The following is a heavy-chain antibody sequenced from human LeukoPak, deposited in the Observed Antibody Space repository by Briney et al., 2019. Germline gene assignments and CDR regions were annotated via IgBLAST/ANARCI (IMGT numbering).Heavy chain of an antibody. J-gene: IGHJ4*02. Sequence: PGRSLRLSCAASGFTFSSYAMHWVRQAPGKGLEWVSGISWNGGSIGYADSVKGRFTISRDNAKNSLYLQMNSLRAEDMALYYCAKGTWIQLWYPIDYWGQGTLVTVSS. D-gene: IGHD5-18*01. CDR3: AKGTWIQLWYPIDY. V-gene: IGHV3-9*03. CDR2: ISWNGGSI. CDR1: GFTFSSYA.